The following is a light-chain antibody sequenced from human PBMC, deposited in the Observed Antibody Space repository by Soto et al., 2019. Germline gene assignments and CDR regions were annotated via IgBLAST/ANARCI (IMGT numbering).Light chain of an antibody. Sequence: SYELTQPPSVSVSPGQTASITCSGDKLGHKYVSWYQQKPGQSPILVIYQDSKRPSGIPERVSGSNSGSTATLTISETQAMDEADYYCQTWASSIVVLGGGTKLTVL. J-gene: IGLJ2*01. CDR3: QTWASSIVV. CDR2: QDS. CDR1: KLGHKY. V-gene: IGLV3-1*01.